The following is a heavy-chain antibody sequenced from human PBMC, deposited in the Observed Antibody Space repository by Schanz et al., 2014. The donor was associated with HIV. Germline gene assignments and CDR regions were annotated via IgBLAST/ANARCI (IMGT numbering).Heavy chain of an antibody. CDR2: ISGSGGSP. J-gene: IGHJ4*02. CDR3: AKGLTIWLQPPFDY. Sequence: EVQLLESGGGLVQPGGSLRLSCAASGFTFSSYAMSWVRQAPGKGLEWVSTISGSGGSPYYADSVKGRFTISRDNSKNTLYLQMTSLRAEDTAVYYCAKGLTIWLQPPFDYWGQGTLVTVSS. V-gene: IGHV3-23*01. D-gene: IGHD5-12*01. CDR1: GFTFSSYA.